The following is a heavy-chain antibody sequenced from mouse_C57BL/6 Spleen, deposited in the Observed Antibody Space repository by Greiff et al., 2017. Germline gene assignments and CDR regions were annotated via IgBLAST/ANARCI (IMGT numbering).Heavy chain of an antibody. Sequence: DVQLQESGGDLVKPGGSLKLSCAASGFTFSSYGMSWVRQTPDKRLEWVATISSGGSYTYYPDSVKGRFTISRDNAKNTLYLQMSSLKSEDTAMYYCARGFTTVVATLYYYAMDYWGQGTSVTVSS. V-gene: IGHV5-6*01. D-gene: IGHD1-1*01. CDR2: ISSGGSYT. CDR1: GFTFSSYG. J-gene: IGHJ4*01. CDR3: ARGFTTVVATLYYYAMDY.